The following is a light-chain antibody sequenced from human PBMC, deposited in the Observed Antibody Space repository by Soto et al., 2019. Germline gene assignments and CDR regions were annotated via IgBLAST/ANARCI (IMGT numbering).Light chain of an antibody. CDR1: QTINKN. J-gene: IGKJ1*01. Sequence: DIQMTQSPTSLSASVGDRVTITCRASQTINKNLNWYRHKLGKAPELLIYDASDSQAGVPSRFSGSGSGTDFTLTISRLEPEDFAVYYCQQSGSSPPTFGQGTKVEIK. V-gene: IGKV1-39*01. CDR2: DAS. CDR3: QQSGSSPPT.